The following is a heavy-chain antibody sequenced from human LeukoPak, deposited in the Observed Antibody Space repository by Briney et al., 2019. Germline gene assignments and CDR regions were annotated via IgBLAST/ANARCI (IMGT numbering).Heavy chain of an antibody. J-gene: IGHJ4*02. V-gene: IGHV4-34*01. D-gene: IGHD3-16*02. CDR1: GGSFSGYY. Sequence: SETLSLTCAVYGGSFSGYYWSWIRQPPGKGLEWIGEINHSGSTNYNPSLKSRVTISVDTSKNQFSLKLSSVTAADTAVYYCARGRSGYDYVWGSYRHPYFDYWGQGTLVTVSS. CDR3: ARGRSGYDYVWGSYRHPYFDY. CDR2: INHSGST.